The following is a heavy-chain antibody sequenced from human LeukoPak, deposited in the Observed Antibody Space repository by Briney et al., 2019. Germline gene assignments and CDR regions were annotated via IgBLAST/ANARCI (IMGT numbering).Heavy chain of an antibody. CDR1: GGTFSSYA. CDR3: AREAIRRPHYDSSGYFLARYFDL. CDR2: IIPIFGTA. D-gene: IGHD3-22*01. J-gene: IGHJ2*01. V-gene: IGHV1-69*05. Sequence: ASVKVSCKASGGTFSSYAISWVRQAPGQGLEWMGGIIPIFGTANYAQKFQGRVTITTDESTSTAYMELSSLRSEDMAVYYCAREAIRRPHYDSSGYFLARYFDLWGRGTLVTVSS.